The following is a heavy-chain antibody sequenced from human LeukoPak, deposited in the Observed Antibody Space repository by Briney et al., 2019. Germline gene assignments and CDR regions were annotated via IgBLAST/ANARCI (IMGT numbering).Heavy chain of an antibody. CDR2: INHSGST. CDR3: ARFKYIVVVPAGFDY. V-gene: IGHV4-34*01. D-gene: IGHD2-2*01. CDR1: GGSFSGYY. Sequence: SETLSLTCAVYGGSFSGYYWSWIRQPPGKGLEWIGEINHSGSTNYNPSLKSRVAISVDTSKNQFSLKLSSVTAADTAVYYCARFKYIVVVPAGFDYWGQGTLVTVSS. J-gene: IGHJ4*02.